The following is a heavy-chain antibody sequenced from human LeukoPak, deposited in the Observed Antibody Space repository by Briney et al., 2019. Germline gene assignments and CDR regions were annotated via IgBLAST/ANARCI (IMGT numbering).Heavy chain of an antibody. J-gene: IGHJ4*02. CDR1: GFTFSSYE. CDR3: ARGYCSSTSCGFDY. Sequence: AGGSLRLSCAASGFTFSSYEMNWVRQAPGKGLEWVSYISSSGSTIYYADSVKGRFTISIDNAKNSLYLQMNSLRAEDTAVYYCARGYCSSTSCGFDYWGQGTLVTVSS. D-gene: IGHD2-2*01. V-gene: IGHV3-48*03. CDR2: ISSSGSTI.